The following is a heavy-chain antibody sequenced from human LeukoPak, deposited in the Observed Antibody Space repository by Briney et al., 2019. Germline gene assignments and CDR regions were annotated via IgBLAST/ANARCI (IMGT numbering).Heavy chain of an antibody. CDR3: ARGPPESSSSDY. V-gene: IGHV1-8*01. Sequence: ASVIVSCKASGYSFTNYDINWVRQASGQGLEWMGWVSPDSSKTGYAQQFQGRVIMSVNTSISTVYMDLSSLTSEDTAVYYCARGPPESSSSDYWGQGTLVTVSS. D-gene: IGHD6-13*01. CDR1: GYSFTNYD. J-gene: IGHJ4*02. CDR2: VSPDSSKT.